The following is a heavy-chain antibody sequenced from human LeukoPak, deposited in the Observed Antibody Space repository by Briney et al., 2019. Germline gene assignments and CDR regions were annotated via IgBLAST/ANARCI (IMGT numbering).Heavy chain of an antibody. CDR3: AGGYSSSWYWGWFDP. Sequence: PSQTLSLTCTVSGGSISSGGYYWSWIRQPAGKGLEWIGRIYTSGSTNYNPSLKSRVTMSVDTSRNQFSLKLSSVTAADTAVYYCAGGYSSSWYWGWFDPWGQGTLVTVSS. CDR1: GGSISSGGYY. J-gene: IGHJ5*02. D-gene: IGHD6-13*01. V-gene: IGHV4-61*02. CDR2: IYTSGST.